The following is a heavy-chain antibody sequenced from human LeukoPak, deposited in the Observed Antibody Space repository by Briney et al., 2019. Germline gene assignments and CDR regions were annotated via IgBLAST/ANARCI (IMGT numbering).Heavy chain of an antibody. Sequence: SETLSLTCTVSGGSISSGGYYWSWIRQHPGKGLEWIGYIYYSGSTNYNPSLKSRVTISVDTSKNQFSLKLSSVTAADTAVYYCARGPSSSSSWYFDYWGQGTLVTVSS. CDR2: IYYSGST. CDR3: ARGPSSSSSWYFDY. V-gene: IGHV4-61*08. D-gene: IGHD6-13*01. CDR1: GGSISSGGYY. J-gene: IGHJ4*02.